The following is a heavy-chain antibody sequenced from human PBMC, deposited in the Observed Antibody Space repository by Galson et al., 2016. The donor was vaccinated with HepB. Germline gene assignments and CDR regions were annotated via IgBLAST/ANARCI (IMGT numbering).Heavy chain of an antibody. CDR2: ISAGGTT. Sequence: SLRLSCAASGFTFSMFGFSWVRQGPGKGLEWVSSISAGGTTNYAESVKGRFTISRDTSKTTLYLQMNSLRLEDSAIYYCAKRRTRSSTGRYYGMDVWGQGTTVTVSS. J-gene: IGHJ6*02. CDR1: GFTFSMFG. D-gene: IGHD2-2*01. CDR3: AKRRTRSSTGRYYGMDV. V-gene: IGHV3-23*01.